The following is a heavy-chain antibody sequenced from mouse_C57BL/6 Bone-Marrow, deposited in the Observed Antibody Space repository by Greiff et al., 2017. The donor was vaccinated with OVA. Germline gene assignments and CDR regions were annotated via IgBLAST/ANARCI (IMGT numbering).Heavy chain of an antibody. Sequence: DVQVVESGGGLVKPGGSLKLSCAASGFTFSSYAMSWVRQTPEKRLEWVATISDGGSYTYYPDNVKGRFTISRDNAKNNLYLQMNHVKSEDTSMYYCARLGPAYYSYYYAMDYWGQGTSVTVSS. J-gene: IGHJ4*01. CDR3: ARLGPAYYSYYYAMDY. CDR2: ISDGGSYT. D-gene: IGHD2-12*01. CDR1: GFTFSSYA. V-gene: IGHV5-4*01.